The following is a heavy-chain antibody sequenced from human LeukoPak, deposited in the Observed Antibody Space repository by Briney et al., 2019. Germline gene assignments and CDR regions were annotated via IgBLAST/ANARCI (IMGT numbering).Heavy chain of an antibody. CDR3: ARKMAHCIGDSCPRYFDH. CDR1: VGSFSAYY. D-gene: IGHD2-15*01. V-gene: IGHV4-34*01. Sequence: SDTLSLTCAVYVGSFSAYYWSWIREAPGKGLEWIGEINESGTINYHPSLNSRVIISVDTSKHQFSLQLTYVSAADTATYFCARKMAHCIGDSCPRYFDHWGQATLVTVSS. CDR2: INESGTI. J-gene: IGHJ4*02.